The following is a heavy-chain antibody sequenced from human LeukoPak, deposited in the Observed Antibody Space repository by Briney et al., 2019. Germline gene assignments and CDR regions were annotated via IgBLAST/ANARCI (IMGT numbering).Heavy chain of an antibody. Sequence: PGGSLRLSCAAPGFTFSSYSMNWVRQAPGKGLEWVSSISSSSSYIYYADSVKGRFTISRDNAKNSLYLQMNSLRAEDTAVYYCARDSNTVGAFDIWGQGTMVTVSS. CDR2: ISSSSSYI. D-gene: IGHD4-17*01. J-gene: IGHJ3*02. CDR3: ARDSNTVGAFDI. V-gene: IGHV3-21*01. CDR1: GFTFSSYS.